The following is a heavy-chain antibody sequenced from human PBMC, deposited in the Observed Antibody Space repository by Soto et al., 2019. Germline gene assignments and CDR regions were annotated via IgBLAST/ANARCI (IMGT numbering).Heavy chain of an antibody. CDR2: IYYSGST. Sequence: QVQLQESGPGLVKPSETLSLTCTVSGDSISSYYWSWIRQPPGKGLEWIGYIYYSGSTNSNPSLKSRVTMSVDTSKNQFSLKLSSVTAADTAVYYCARDLAAAGQGGFDYWGQGTLVTVSS. V-gene: IGHV4-59*01. D-gene: IGHD6-13*01. CDR1: GDSISSYY. CDR3: ARDLAAAGQGGFDY. J-gene: IGHJ4*02.